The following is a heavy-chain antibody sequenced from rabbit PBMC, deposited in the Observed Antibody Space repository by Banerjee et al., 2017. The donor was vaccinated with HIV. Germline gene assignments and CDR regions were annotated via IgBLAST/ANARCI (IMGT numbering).Heavy chain of an antibody. CDR3: ARSPYVAGAGHGDANNL. V-gene: IGHV1S45*01. J-gene: IGHJ4*01. Sequence: QEQLEESGGDLVKPGASLTLTCTASGFSFSSGYWICWVRQTPGKGLEWIGCIYTGSGSTWYASWAKGRFTISKTSSTTVTLQMTSLTAADTATYFCARSPYVAGAGHGDANNLWGPGTLVTVS. D-gene: IGHD6-1*01. CDR1: GFSFSSGYW. CDR2: IYTGSGST.